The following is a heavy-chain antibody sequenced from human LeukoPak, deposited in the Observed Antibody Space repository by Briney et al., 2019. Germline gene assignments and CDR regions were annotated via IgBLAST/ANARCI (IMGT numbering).Heavy chain of an antibody. V-gene: IGHV3-30*18. CDR2: ISYDGSNK. CDR1: GFTFSSYG. CDR3: AKSTTVTQRGYFDY. Sequence: GRSLRPSCAASGFTFSSYGMRWVRQAPAKGLEWVAIISYDGSNKYYADSVKGRFTISRDNSKDTLYLQMNSLRAEDTAVYYCAKSTTVTQRGYFDYWGQGTLVTVSS. J-gene: IGHJ4*02. D-gene: IGHD4-17*01.